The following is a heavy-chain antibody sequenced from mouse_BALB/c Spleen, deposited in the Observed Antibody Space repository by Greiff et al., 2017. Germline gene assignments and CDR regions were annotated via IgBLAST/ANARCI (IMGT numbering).Heavy chain of an antibody. CDR1: GYSFTSYW. D-gene: IGHD4-1*01. J-gene: IGHJ1*01. CDR3: ARGRTGKYFDV. V-gene: IGHV1S126*01. CDR2: IDPSDSET. Sequence: VKLVESGPQLVRPGASVKISCKASGYSFTSYWMHWVKQRPGQGLEWIGMIDPSDSETRLNQKFKDKATLTVDKSSSTAYMQLSSPTSEDSAVYYCARGRTGKYFDVWGAGTTVTVSS.